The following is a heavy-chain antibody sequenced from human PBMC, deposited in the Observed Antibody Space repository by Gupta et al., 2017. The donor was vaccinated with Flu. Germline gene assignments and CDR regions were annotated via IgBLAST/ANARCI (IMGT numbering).Heavy chain of an antibody. CDR3: AKIAAAAYPKDYGMDV. Sequence: EVQLVQSGAEVKKPGESLKISCKGSGYSFTSYWIGWVRQMPGKGLEWMGIIYPGDSDTKYSPSFQGQVSISADKSISTAYLQWSSLKASDTAMYYCAKIAAAAYPKDYGMDVWGQGTTVTVSS. J-gene: IGHJ6*02. CDR2: IYPGDSDT. D-gene: IGHD6-13*01. V-gene: IGHV5-51*03. CDR1: GYSFTSYW.